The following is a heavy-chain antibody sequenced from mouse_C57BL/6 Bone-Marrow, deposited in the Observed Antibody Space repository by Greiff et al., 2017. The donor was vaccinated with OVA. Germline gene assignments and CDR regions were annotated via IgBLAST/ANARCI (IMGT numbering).Heavy chain of an antibody. Sequence: VKLQQSGAELARPGASVKLSCKASGYTFTSYGISWVKQRPGQGLEWIGEIYPRSGNTYYNEKFKGKATLTADKSSSTAYMELRSLTSEDSAVYFCARGGSSGDYWGQGTTLTVSS. D-gene: IGHD3-2*02. CDR1: GYTFTSYG. CDR2: IYPRSGNT. CDR3: ARGGSSGDY. J-gene: IGHJ2*01. V-gene: IGHV1-81*01.